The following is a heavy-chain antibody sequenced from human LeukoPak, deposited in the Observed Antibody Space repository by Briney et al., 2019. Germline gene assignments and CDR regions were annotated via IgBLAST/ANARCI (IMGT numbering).Heavy chain of an antibody. D-gene: IGHD6-13*01. J-gene: IGHJ6*02. Sequence: GESLKISCKGSGYSFTSYWIGWVRQMPGKGLEWRGIIYPGDSDTRYSPSFQGQVTISADKSISTAYLQWSSLKASDTAMYYCARLIGSSWTHYYRMDVWGQGTTVTVSS. CDR2: IYPGDSDT. CDR1: GYSFTSYW. CDR3: ARLIGSSWTHYYRMDV. V-gene: IGHV5-51*01.